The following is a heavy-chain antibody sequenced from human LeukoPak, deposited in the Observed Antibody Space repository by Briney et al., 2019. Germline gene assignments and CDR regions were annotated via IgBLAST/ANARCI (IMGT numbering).Heavy chain of an antibody. Sequence: EASVKVSCKVSGYTLTELSMHWVRQAPGKGLEWMGGFDPEDGETICAQKFQGRVTMTEDTSTDTAYMELSSLRSEDTAVYYCATAVRLGELSPDYWGQGTLVTVSS. CDR3: ATAVRLGELSPDY. V-gene: IGHV1-24*01. J-gene: IGHJ4*02. CDR2: FDPEDGET. CDR1: GYTLTELS. D-gene: IGHD3-16*02.